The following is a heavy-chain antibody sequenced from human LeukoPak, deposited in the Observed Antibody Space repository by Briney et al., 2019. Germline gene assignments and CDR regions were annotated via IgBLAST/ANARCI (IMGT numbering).Heavy chain of an antibody. CDR1: GYTFTGYY. V-gene: IGHV1-2*02. CDR3: ARAAMVRGVPGWFDP. J-gene: IGHJ5*02. CDR2: INPNSGGT. D-gene: IGHD3-10*01. Sequence: ASVKVSCKASGYTFTGYYMHWVRQAPGQGLEWMGWINPNSGGTNYAQKFQGRVTMTRDTSISTAYMGLSRLRSDDTAVYHCARAAMVRGVPGWFDPWGQGTLVTVSS.